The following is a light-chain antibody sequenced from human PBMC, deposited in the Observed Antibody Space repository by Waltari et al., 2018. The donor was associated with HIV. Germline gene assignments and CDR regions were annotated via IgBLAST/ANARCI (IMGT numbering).Light chain of an antibody. CDR3: SAWDFSLGAWV. CDR1: SNNVDYQG. J-gene: IGLJ3*02. Sequence: QAGLTQPPSVSKALRQTATLTCTGNSNNVDYQGAAWLQQHPGHPPKLLPYRNNNRPAGISERFSASRSGNTTSLTIAGLQPEDEADYYCSAWDFSLGAWVFGGGTKLTVL. CDR2: RNN. V-gene: IGLV10-54*04.